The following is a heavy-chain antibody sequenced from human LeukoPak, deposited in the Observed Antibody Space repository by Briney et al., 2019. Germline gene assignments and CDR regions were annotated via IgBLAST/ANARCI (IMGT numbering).Heavy chain of an antibody. Sequence: SETLSLTCTVSGGSISSYYWSWIRQPAGKGLEWIGRIYTSGSTNYNPSLKSRVTMSVDTSKNQFSLRLSSVTAADTAVYYCAREVMTTVISYYFDYWGQGTLVTVSS. D-gene: IGHD4-17*01. V-gene: IGHV4-4*07. J-gene: IGHJ4*02. CDR1: GGSISSYY. CDR2: IYTSGST. CDR3: AREVMTTVISYYFDY.